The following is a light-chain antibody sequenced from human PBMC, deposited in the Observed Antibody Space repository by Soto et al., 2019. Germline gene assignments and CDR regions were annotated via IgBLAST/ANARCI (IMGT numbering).Light chain of an antibody. V-gene: IGKV1-5*03. CDR2: KAS. Sequence: DIQMTQSPSTLSASVGDRVTITCRASQSLSSRLAWYQQRPGKAPKLLIYKASSLESGDPSRFSGSEAGTEFTLTISSLKPDDFATYYCQQYNTYSQLWTFRQGTKVEI. CDR3: QQYNTYSQLWT. J-gene: IGKJ1*01. CDR1: QSLSSR.